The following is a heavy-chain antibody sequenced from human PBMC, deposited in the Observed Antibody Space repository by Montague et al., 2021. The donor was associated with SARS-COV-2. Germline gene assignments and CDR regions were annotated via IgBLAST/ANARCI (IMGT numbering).Heavy chain of an antibody. V-gene: IGHV3-30*04. J-gene: IGHJ6*02. CDR1: GFTFSSYA. CDR3: ARGLGPYYGMDV. Sequence: SLRLSCAASGFTFSSYAMHWVRQAPGKGLEWVAVISYDGSNKYYADSVKGRFTISRDNSKNTLYLQMNSLRAEDTAVYYCARGLGPYYGMDVWGQGTTVTVSS. CDR2: ISYDGSNK.